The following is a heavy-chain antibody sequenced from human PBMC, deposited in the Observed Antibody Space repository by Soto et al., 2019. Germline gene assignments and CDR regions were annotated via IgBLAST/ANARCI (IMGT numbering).Heavy chain of an antibody. CDR3: ARLRLGELSLYPYYYYGMDV. CDR1: GGSFSGYY. V-gene: IGHV4-34*01. D-gene: IGHD3-16*02. J-gene: IGHJ6*02. CDR2: ITHSGST. Sequence: SETLSLTCAVYGGSFSGYYWSWIRQPPGKGLEWMGEITHSGSTNYNPSLKSRVTISVDTSKNQFSLKLSSVTAADTAVYYCARLRLGELSLYPYYYYGMDVWGQGTTVTVSS.